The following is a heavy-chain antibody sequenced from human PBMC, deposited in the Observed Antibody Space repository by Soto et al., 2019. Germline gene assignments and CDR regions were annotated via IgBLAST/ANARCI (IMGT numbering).Heavy chain of an antibody. CDR2: ISSSSSYI. V-gene: IGHV3-21*01. Sequence: GGSLRLSCASSGFTFTTAWINWVRQAPGKGLEWVSSISSSSSYIYYADSVKGRFTISRDNAKNSLYLQMNSLGAEDTAVYYCATTYDYGDYNDAFDIWGQGTMVTVSS. CDR3: ATTYDYGDYNDAFDI. D-gene: IGHD4-17*01. CDR1: GFTFTTAW. J-gene: IGHJ3*02.